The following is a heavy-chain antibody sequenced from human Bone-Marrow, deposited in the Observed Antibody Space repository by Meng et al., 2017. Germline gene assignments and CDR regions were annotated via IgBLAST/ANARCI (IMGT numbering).Heavy chain of an antibody. CDR3: AKVNSVSYGGGAFDI. CDR1: GFTFSNYA. Sequence: GGSLRLSCVVSGFTFSNYAMNWVRQAPGKGLEWVSAIRGSGSDTYYEDSVEGRFTISRDNSKDTLYLQMNSLTAEDTAVYYCAKVNSVSYGGGAFDIWGQGKVVT. CDR2: IRGSGSDT. V-gene: IGHV3-23*01. D-gene: IGHD5/OR15-5a*01. J-gene: IGHJ3*02.